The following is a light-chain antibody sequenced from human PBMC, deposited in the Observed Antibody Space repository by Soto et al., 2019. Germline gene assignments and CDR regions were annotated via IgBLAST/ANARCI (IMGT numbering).Light chain of an antibody. CDR2: ATS. J-gene: IGKJ2*03. CDR1: QSISSIY. CDR3: QQYGDGNSPRYS. V-gene: IGKV3-20*01. Sequence: EVVLTQSPGTLSLSPGERVTLSCRASQSISSIYLAWYQQKPGQAPRLVIYATSSRATGIPDRFSGSGSGTDFTLTISRLEPEDFAVYCCQQYGDGNSPRYSFGQGTRLDIK.